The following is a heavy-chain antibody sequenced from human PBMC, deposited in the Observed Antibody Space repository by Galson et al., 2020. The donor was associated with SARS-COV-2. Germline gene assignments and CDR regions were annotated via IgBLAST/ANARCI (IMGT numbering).Heavy chain of an antibody. Sequence: SETLSLTCTVSGGSISSYYWSWIRQPPGKGLEWIGYIYYSGSTNYNPSLKSRVTISVDTSKNQFSLKLSSVTAADTAVYYCARVQLDEQWLVSTPAFDIWGQGTMVTVSS. CDR2: IYYSGST. V-gene: IGHV4-59*13. CDR3: ARVQLDEQWLVSTPAFDI. J-gene: IGHJ3*02. CDR1: GGSISSYY. D-gene: IGHD6-19*01.